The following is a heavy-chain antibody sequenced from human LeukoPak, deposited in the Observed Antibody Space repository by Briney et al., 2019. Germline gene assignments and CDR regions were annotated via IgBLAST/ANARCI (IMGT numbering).Heavy chain of an antibody. CDR3: ARGADCDGGDCYSNWFDP. CDR1: GGTFSSYA. Sequence: ASVKVSCKASGGTFSSYAISWVRQAPGQGLEWMGGIILIFGTANYAQKFQGRVTITTDESTSTAYMELSSLRSEDTAVYYCARGADCDGGDCYSNWFDPWGQGTLVTVSS. V-gene: IGHV1-69*05. CDR2: IILIFGTA. D-gene: IGHD2-21*02. J-gene: IGHJ5*02.